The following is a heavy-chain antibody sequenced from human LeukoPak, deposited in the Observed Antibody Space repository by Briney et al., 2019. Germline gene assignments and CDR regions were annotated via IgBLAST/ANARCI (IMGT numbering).Heavy chain of an antibody. D-gene: IGHD2-2*01. CDR3: ARGGCSSTSCHSGMDV. Sequence: SVKVSCKASGYTFTTYGISWVRQAPGQGLEWMGGIIPIFGTANYAQKFQGRVTITADESTSTAYMELSSLRSEDTAVYYCARGGCSSTSCHSGMDVWGQGTTVTVSS. V-gene: IGHV1-69*13. CDR1: GYTFTTYG. CDR2: IIPIFGTA. J-gene: IGHJ6*02.